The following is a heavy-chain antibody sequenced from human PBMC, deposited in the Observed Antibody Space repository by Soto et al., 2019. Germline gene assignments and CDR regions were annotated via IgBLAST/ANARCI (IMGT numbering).Heavy chain of an antibody. D-gene: IGHD3-10*01. CDR2: IYWDDDK. J-gene: IGHJ4*02. Sequence: QITLKESGPALVKPTQALTLTCTFSGFSPTISGVGVGWIRQPPGKALEWLALIYWDDDKRYNPSLESRLTINRDTAKNQVVLTMTNMDPVDSGPYLCAHTTGAAIVRGNIISLGWMDSGCQGALVTVSS. CDR1: GFSPTISGVG. CDR3: AHTTGAAIVRGNIISLGWMDS. V-gene: IGHV2-5*02.